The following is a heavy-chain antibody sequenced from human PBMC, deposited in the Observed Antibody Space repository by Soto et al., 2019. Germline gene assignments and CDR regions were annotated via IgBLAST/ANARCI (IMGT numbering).Heavy chain of an antibody. Sequence: QVQLQESGPGLVKTSKTLSLTCTVSGDSIGGYYWSWLRQPPGKELEWIGYIYHTGSTNYNPSLERRVTIAVDTSRNQFSLKLSSVSASDTAVYYCARHQGDYFDYWGQGTLVTVSS. CDR1: GDSIGGYY. V-gene: IGHV4-59*08. D-gene: IGHD1-26*01. CDR3: ARHQGDYFDY. J-gene: IGHJ4*02. CDR2: IYHTGST.